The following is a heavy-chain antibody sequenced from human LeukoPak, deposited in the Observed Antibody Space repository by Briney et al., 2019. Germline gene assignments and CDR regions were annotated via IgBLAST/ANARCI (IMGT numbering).Heavy chain of an antibody. V-gene: IGHV3-33*01. CDR2: IWYDGSNK. CDR3: AREERFLGYCSSTSYPHWVGPFDY. Sequence: GGSLRLSCAASGFTFSSYGMHWVRQAPGRGLEWVAVIWYDGSNKYYADSVKGRFTISRDNSKNTLYLQMNSLRAEDTAVYYCAREERFLGYCSSTSYPHWVGPFDYWGQGTLVTVSS. D-gene: IGHD2-2*01. CDR1: GFTFSSYG. J-gene: IGHJ4*02.